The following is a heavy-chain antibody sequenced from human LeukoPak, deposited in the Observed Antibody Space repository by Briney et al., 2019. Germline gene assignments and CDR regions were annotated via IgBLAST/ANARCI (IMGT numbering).Heavy chain of an antibody. CDR3: AKGLVYCGGDCYPF. V-gene: IGHV3-23*01. CDR2: ISSSSSTI. Sequence: GGTLRLSCAASGFTFSSYGMSWVRQAPGKGLEWVSYISSSSSTIYYADSVKGRFTISRDNSKNTLYLQMNSLRAEDTAVYYCAKGLVYCGGDCYPFWGQGTLVTVSS. D-gene: IGHD2-21*02. CDR1: GFTFSSYG. J-gene: IGHJ4*02.